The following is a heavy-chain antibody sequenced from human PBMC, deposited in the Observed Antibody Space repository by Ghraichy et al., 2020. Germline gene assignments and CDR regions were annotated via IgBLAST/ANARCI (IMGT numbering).Heavy chain of an antibody. Sequence: GESLNISCAASGFTVSSNYMSWVRQAPGKGLEWVSVIYSGGSTYYADSVKGRFTISRDNSKNTLYLQMNSLRAEDTAVYYCARVAPPYDYGVIDYWGQGTLVTVSS. D-gene: IGHD4-17*01. V-gene: IGHV3-66*02. J-gene: IGHJ4*02. CDR3: ARVAPPYDYGVIDY. CDR2: IYSGGST. CDR1: GFTVSSNY.